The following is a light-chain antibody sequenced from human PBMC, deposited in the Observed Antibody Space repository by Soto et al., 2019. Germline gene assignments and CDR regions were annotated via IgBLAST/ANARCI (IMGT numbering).Light chain of an antibody. V-gene: IGKV1-5*01. J-gene: IGKJ4*01. Sequence: DIQMTQSPSTLSASVGDRITITCRASQSISSWLAWFQQKPGKAPKLLIYDASNLETWVPSRFSGSESGTEFTLTISSLQPDDFATYYCQKYNSVPLTFGGGTKVEIK. CDR3: QKYNSVPLT. CDR1: QSISSW. CDR2: DAS.